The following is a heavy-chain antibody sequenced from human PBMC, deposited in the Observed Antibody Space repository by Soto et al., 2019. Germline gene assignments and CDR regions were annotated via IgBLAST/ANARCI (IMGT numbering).Heavy chain of an antibody. CDR2: IYPGDSDT. CDR1: GYSFTSYW. V-gene: IGHV5-51*01. J-gene: IGHJ3*02. D-gene: IGHD4-17*01. CDR3: ARRTTTVTNGFRRFYAFDI. Sequence: GESLKISCKGSGYSFTSYWIGWVRQMPGKGLEWMGIIYPGDSDTRYSPSFQGQVTISADKSISTAYLQWSSLKASDTAMYYWARRTTTVTNGFRRFYAFDIWGQGTMVTVSS.